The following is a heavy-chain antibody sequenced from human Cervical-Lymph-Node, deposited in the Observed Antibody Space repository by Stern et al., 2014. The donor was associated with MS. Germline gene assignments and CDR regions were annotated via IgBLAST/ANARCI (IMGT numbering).Heavy chain of an antibody. CDR2: ISWDDDK. CDR1: GFSLNTSGVG. J-gene: IGHJ4*02. D-gene: IGHD5-24*01. Sequence: ESGPTLVKPTQTLTLTCTFSGFSLNTSGVGVGWIRQPPGKALEWLALISWDDDKPYSPSLKSRLTITKDTSKNQVVLTMTNMDPIDTATYYCAHSQMSTIGDYFDYWGQGTLVTVSS. V-gene: IGHV2-5*02. CDR3: AHSQMSTIGDYFDY.